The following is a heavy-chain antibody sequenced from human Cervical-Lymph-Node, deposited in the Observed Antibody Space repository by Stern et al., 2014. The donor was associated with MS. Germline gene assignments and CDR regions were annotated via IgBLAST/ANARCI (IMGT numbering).Heavy chain of an antibody. J-gene: IGHJ4*02. V-gene: IGHV1-46*01. CDR1: GYNFTNYF. CDR2: INPSDGGR. CDR3: ARTSYGANSLQLDF. D-gene: IGHD4/OR15-4a*01. Sequence: VHLVESGAEVTKPGASVKVSCKTSGYNFTNYFIHWVRQAPGEGLELMGIINPSDGGRRYAQKYQGRITLTRDGSTTTVYMEISSLTSSDTAVYYCARTSYGANSLQLDFWGQGTLVTVS.